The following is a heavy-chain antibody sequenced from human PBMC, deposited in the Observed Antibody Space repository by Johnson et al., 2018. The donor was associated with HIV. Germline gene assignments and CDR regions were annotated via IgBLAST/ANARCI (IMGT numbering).Heavy chain of an antibody. Sequence: QVQLVESGGGVVQPGRSLRLSCAASGFTFSSYAMHWVRQAPGKGLEWVAVISYDGSNKYYADSVKGRFSISRDNSKNTVYLQMNSLRAEDTAVYYCARDYPYDRSPRGAFDIWGHGTMVTVSS. CDR3: ARDYPYDRSPRGAFDI. V-gene: IGHV3-30*04. D-gene: IGHD3-22*01. CDR1: GFTFSSYA. CDR2: ISYDGSNK. J-gene: IGHJ3*02.